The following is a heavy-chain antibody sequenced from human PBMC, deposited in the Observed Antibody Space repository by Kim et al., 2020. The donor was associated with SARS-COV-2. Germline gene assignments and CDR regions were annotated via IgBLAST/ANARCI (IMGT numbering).Heavy chain of an antibody. J-gene: IGHJ6*02. D-gene: IGHD3-16*02. Sequence: GGSLRLSCAASGFTFSDYYMSWIRQAPGKGLEWVSYISSSSSYTNYADSVKGRFTISRDNAKNSLYLQMNSLRAEDTAVYYCARVGYDYVWVSYRDYYYYYGMDVGGQGTTVSASS. CDR2: ISSSSSYT. V-gene: IGHV3-11*05. CDR1: GFTFSDYY. CDR3: ARVGYDYVWVSYRDYYYYYGMDV.